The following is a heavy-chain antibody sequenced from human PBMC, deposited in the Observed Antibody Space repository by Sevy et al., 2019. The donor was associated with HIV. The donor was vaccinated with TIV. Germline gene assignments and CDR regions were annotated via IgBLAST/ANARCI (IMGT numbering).Heavy chain of an antibody. CDR3: ARARGVGATYWFDP. CDR1: DGSISSYS. J-gene: IGHJ5*02. Sequence: SETLSLTCTVSDGSISSYSWSWIRQPPGKGLEWIGYIYYSASTNYNPSLNSRVTISVDTSKNQFSLKLSSVTAADTAVYYCARARGVGATYWFDPWGQGTLVTVSS. V-gene: IGHV4-59*01. CDR2: IYYSAST. D-gene: IGHD1-26*01.